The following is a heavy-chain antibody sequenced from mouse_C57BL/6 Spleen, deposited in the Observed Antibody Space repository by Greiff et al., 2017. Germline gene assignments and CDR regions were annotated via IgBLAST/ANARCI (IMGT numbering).Heavy chain of an antibody. CDR3: AMGYGSSAWFAY. J-gene: IGHJ3*01. CDR1: GYTFTSYW. CDR2: IDPSDSYT. Sequence: QVQLQQPGAELVKPGASVKLSCKASGYTFTSYWMQWVKQRPGQGLEWIGEIDPSDSYTNYNQKFKGKATLTVDTSSSTAYMQLSSRTSEDAAVYYCAMGYGSSAWFAYWGQGALVTVSA. D-gene: IGHD1-1*01. V-gene: IGHV1-50*01.